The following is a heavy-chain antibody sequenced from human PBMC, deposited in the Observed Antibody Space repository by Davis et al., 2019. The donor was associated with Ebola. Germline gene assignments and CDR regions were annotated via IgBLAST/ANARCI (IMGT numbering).Heavy chain of an antibody. J-gene: IGHJ4*02. CDR1: GGSFSGYY. V-gene: IGHV4-34*01. CDR3: ARERLQYYYDSSGYYSLYYFDY. D-gene: IGHD3-22*01. Sequence: PSETLSLTCAVYGGSFSGYYWSWIRQPPGKGLEWIGEINHSGSTNYNPSLKSRVTISVDTSKNQFSLKLSSVTAADTAVYYCARERLQYYYDSSGYYSLYYFDYWGQGTLVTVSS. CDR2: INHSGST.